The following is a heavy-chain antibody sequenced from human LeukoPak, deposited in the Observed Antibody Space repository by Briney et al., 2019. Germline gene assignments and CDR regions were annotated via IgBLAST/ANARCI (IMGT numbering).Heavy chain of an antibody. D-gene: IGHD2-2*01. CDR2: INPNSGGT. Sequence: GASVKVSCKASGYTFTGYYMHWARQAPGQGLEWMGWINPNSGGTNYAQKFQGRVTMTRDTSISTAYMELSRLRSDDTAVYYCARDRRPAATKFWFDPWGQGTLVTVSS. CDR3: ARDRRPAATKFWFDP. V-gene: IGHV1-2*02. J-gene: IGHJ5*02. CDR1: GYTFTGYY.